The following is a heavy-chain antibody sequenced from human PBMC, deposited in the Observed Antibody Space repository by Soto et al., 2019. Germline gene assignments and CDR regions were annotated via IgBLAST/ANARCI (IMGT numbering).Heavy chain of an antibody. CDR1: GDSISSPHYY. Sequence: QVHLQESGPGLVKPSQTLSLDCTVSGDSISSPHYYWTWIRQPPGKGLEWGGDIYYTGNNFYNPALSSRVAMSVDPSTNPFSRNLASVTDAATAVYFCAREPNKNYDTSPWNGGFDSWGQGTLVTVSS. V-gene: IGHV4-30-4*01. J-gene: IGHJ4*02. CDR3: AREPNKNYDTSPWNGGFDS. D-gene: IGHD3-22*01. CDR2: IYYTGNN.